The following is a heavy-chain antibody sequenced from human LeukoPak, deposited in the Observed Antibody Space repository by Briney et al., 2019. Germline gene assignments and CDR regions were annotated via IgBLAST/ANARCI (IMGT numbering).Heavy chain of an antibody. J-gene: IGHJ6*03. CDR3: ARGSSSSGFSYYYYYCYRDS. CDR2: ITPIIGTA. V-gene: IGHV1-69*04. D-gene: IGHD3-10*01. Sequence: SVKVSCKASGGTFSSYAISWVRQAPGQGLEWMGRITPIIGTARCAQKLRCRIPISAGKSTITAYRELCSLRSEDSTVYYCARGSSSSGFSYYYYYCYRDSWGKGTTVTVSS. CDR1: GGTFSSYA.